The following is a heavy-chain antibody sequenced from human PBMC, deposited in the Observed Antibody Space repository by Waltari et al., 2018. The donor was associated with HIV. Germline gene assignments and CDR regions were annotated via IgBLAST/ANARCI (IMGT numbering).Heavy chain of an antibody. CDR2: INRDGRIT. V-gene: IGHV3-74*01. J-gene: IGHJ1*01. D-gene: IGHD5-18*01. Sequence: EVQLVESGGGLVQPGGSLRLSCAASGFTFSSYWMHWVRQAPGKGLVWVARINRDGRITSHADSVKGRFTISRDNARNTLYLQMNSLGAEDTAMYYCAKGGTSGYTFGFGRWGQGTLVTVSS. CDR3: AKGGTSGYTFGFGR. CDR1: GFTFSSYW.